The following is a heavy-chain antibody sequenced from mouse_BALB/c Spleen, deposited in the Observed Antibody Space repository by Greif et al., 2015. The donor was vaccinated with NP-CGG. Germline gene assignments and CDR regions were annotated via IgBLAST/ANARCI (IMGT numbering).Heavy chain of an antibody. Sequence: EVKLVESGGGLVKPGGSLKLSCAASGFTFSSYAMSWVRQSPEKRLEWVAEISSGGSYTYYPDTVTGRFTISRDNAKNTLYLEMSSLRSEDTAMYYCARGAYGNYDYFDYWGQGTTLTVSS. CDR2: ISSGGSYT. CDR1: GFTFSSYA. J-gene: IGHJ2*01. CDR3: ARGAYGNYDYFDY. D-gene: IGHD2-1*01. V-gene: IGHV5-9-4*01.